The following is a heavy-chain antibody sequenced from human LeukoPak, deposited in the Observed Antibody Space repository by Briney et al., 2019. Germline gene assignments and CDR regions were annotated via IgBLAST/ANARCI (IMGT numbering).Heavy chain of an antibody. Sequence: QAGGSLRLSCAASGFTFSNYWMHWVRQAPGKGLVWVSRINMDGSITSYADSVKGRFIISRDNAKSTLSLQMNSLRAESTAVYYCAREYGYNTAHFDYWGQGTLVTVSS. CDR3: AREYGYNTAHFDY. CDR1: GFTFSNYW. CDR2: INMDGSIT. V-gene: IGHV3-74*01. D-gene: IGHD5-24*01. J-gene: IGHJ4*02.